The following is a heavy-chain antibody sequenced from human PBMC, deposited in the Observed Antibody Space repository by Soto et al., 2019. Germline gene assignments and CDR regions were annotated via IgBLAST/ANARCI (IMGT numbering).Heavy chain of an antibody. J-gene: IGHJ4*02. CDR2: IYYSGST. CDR1: GGYISGYG. CDR3: ARNPPHYGSGSDISVVY. V-gene: IGHV4-59*08. D-gene: IGHD3-10*01. Sequence: LVILRLRCTVSGGYISGYGGRWIRKPPGKGLEWIGYIYYSGSTNYNPSLKSRVTISVDTSKNQFSLKLSSVTAADTAVYYCARNPPHYGSGSDISVVYWGQGTLVTVSS.